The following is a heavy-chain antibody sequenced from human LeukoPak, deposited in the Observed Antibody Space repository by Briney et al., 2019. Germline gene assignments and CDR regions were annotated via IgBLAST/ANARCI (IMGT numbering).Heavy chain of an antibody. V-gene: IGHV7-4-1*02. CDR1: GYTFTSYA. J-gene: IGHJ5*02. Sequence: RASVTVSCKASGYTFTSYAMNWVRQAPGQGLEWMGWINTNTGNPTYAQGFTGRFVFSLDTSVSTAYLQISSLKAEDTAVYYCARGHDYSKGYNWFDPWGQGTLVTVSS. CDR2: INTNTGNP. CDR3: ARGHDYSKGYNWFDP. D-gene: IGHD4-11*01.